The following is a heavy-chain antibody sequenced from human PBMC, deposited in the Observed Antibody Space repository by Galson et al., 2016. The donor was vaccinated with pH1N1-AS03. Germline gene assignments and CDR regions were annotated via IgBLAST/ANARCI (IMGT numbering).Heavy chain of an antibody. CDR3: ARDGQLWPHYYPLDV. V-gene: IGHV4-61*01. Sequence: ETLSLTCSVSGAPITSGSHYWTWIRQLLGKGLEWIGYIYYSGTTKFNPSLATRVAMSVDRSKSQFSLNLMSVTAADTAVYYCARDGQLWPHYYPLDVWGQGTTVTVSS. CDR2: IYYSGTT. D-gene: IGHD3-22*01. J-gene: IGHJ6*02. CDR1: GAPITSGSHY.